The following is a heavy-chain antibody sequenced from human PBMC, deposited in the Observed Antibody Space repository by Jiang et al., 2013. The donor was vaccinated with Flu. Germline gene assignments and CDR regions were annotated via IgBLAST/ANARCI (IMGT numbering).Heavy chain of an antibody. J-gene: IGHJ4*02. D-gene: IGHD6-6*01. CDR2: ISYDGSNK. Sequence: VQLLESGGGVVQPGRSLRLSCAASGFTFSSYAMHWVRQAPGKGLEWVAVISYDGSNKYYADSVKGRFTISRDNSKNTLYLQMNSLRAEDTAVYYCARNQEMYSSSSYYFDYWGQGTLVTVS. CDR1: GFTFSSYA. V-gene: IGHV3-30-3*01. CDR3: ARNQEMYSSSSYYFDY.